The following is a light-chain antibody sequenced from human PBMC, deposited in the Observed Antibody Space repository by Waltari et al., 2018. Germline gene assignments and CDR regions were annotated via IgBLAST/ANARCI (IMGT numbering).Light chain of an antibody. Sequence: SYELTQPPSVSVSPGQTARIPCSGDALPKQYAYWYQQKPGQAPVMIMVTDSETPSGIPERFSGSSSGTTVLLTISAVQAEDEADYYCQSSDSRNTYVVFGGGTKLTVL. V-gene: IGLV3-25*03. J-gene: IGLJ2*01. CDR3: QSSDSRNTYVV. CDR1: ALPKQY. CDR2: TDS.